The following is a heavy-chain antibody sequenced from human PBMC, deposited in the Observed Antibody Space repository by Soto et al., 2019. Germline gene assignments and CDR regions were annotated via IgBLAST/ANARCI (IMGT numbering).Heavy chain of an antibody. D-gene: IGHD1-1*01. V-gene: IGHV1-69*05. Sequence: ASVKVSCKASGGTFSSYAISWVRQAPGQGLEWMGGIIPIFGTASYAQKFQGRVTMTRNTSISTAYMELSSLRSEDTAVYYCASRNWFDDAFDIWGQGTMVTVSS. CDR2: IIPIFGTA. CDR1: GGTFSSYA. J-gene: IGHJ3*02. CDR3: ASRNWFDDAFDI.